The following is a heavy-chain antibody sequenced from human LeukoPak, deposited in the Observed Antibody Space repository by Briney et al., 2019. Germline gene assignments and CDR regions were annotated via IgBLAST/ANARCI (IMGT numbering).Heavy chain of an antibody. D-gene: IGHD1-26*01. CDR2: INHSGST. CDR1: GGSISSYY. Sequence: PSETLSLTCTVSGGSISSYYWSWIRQPPGKGLEWIGEINHSGSTNYNPSLKSRATISVDTSKNQFSLKLSSVTAADTAVYYCARRLANPKTRWFDPWGQGTLVTVSS. J-gene: IGHJ5*02. V-gene: IGHV4-34*01. CDR3: ARRLANPKTRWFDP.